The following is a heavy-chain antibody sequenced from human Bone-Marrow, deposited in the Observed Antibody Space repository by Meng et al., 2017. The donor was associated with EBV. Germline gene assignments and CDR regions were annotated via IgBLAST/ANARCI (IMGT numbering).Heavy chain of an antibody. CDR2: IYYSGST. D-gene: IGHD5-12*01. Sequence: QGQLQESGSGLVKPSETLSLTCTVSGGSVSSGSYYWSWIRQPPGKGLEWIGYIYYSGSTNYNPSLKSRVTISVDTSKNQFSLKLSSVTAADTAVYYCARGSLIVATNWFDPWGQGTLVTVSS. CDR3: ARGSLIVATNWFDP. J-gene: IGHJ5*02. CDR1: GGSVSSGSYY. V-gene: IGHV4-61*01.